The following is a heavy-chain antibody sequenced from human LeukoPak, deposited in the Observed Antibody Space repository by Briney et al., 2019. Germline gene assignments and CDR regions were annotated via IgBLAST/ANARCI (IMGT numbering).Heavy chain of an antibody. Sequence: GRSLRLSCAASGFTFSSYGMHWVRQAPGKGLEWVAVIWYDGSNKYYADSVKGRFTISRDNSKNTLYLQMNSLRAEATAVYYCARDKAIEMATIPAFDIWGQGTMVTVSS. CDR1: GFTFSSYG. CDR2: IWYDGSNK. D-gene: IGHD5-24*01. CDR3: ARDKAIEMATIPAFDI. J-gene: IGHJ3*02. V-gene: IGHV3-33*01.